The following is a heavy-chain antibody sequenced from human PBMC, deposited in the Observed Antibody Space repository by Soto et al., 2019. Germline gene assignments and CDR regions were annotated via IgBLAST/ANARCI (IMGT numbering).Heavy chain of an antibody. Sequence: PSETLSLTCTVSGGSVSSGSYYWSWIRQPPGKGLELIGYIYYSGSTNYNPSLKSRVTISVDTSKNQFSLKLSSVTAADTAVYYCARDSTTPPYYDFWSGYYPLYYYGMDVWGQGTTVT. CDR1: GGSVSSGSYY. CDR3: ARDSTTPPYYDFWSGYYPLYYYGMDV. D-gene: IGHD3-3*01. J-gene: IGHJ6*02. CDR2: IYYSGST. V-gene: IGHV4-61*01.